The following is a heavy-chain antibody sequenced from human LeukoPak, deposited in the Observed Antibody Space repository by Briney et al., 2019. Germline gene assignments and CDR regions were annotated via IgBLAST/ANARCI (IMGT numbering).Heavy chain of an antibody. CDR3: ARTQRRANHGMDV. J-gene: IGHJ6*02. CDR2: INHSGST. CDR1: GGSFSGYY. V-gene: IGHV4-34*09. Sequence: PSETLSLTCAVYGGSFSGYYWSWIRQPPGKGLEWIGEINHSGSTNYNPSLKSRVTISVDTSKNQFSLKLSSVTAADTAVYYCARTQRRANHGMDVWGQGTTVTVSS.